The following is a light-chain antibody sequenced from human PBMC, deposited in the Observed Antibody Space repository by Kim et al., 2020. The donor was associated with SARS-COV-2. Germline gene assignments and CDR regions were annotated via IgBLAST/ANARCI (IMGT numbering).Light chain of an antibody. J-gene: IGKJ1*01. CDR1: QSISTS. CDR2: GAS. V-gene: IGKV3-15*01. CDR3: QQYSKWPPWT. Sequence: EVVMTQSPVTLSLSPGESATLSCRASQSISTSLAWYQQKPGQAPRLLIYGASTRATGIPARFSGSGSGTEFTLTISSLQSEDFAVYYCQQYSKWPPWTFGQGTKLEI.